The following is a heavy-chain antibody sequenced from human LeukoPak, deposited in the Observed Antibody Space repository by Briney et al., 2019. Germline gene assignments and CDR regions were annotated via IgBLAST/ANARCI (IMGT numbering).Heavy chain of an antibody. CDR1: GFIFSDYS. CDR2: ISSSSAYI. V-gene: IGHV3-21*06. J-gene: IGHJ4*02. Sequence: KSGGSLRLSCVASGFIFSDYSMDWVRQAPGKGLEWVSSISSSSAYIFYSDSVKGRFTISRDNAQSSLYLQMNSLRAEDTAVYYCARAGALGDILTHFDYWGQGTLVTVSS. CDR3: ARAGALGDILTHFDY. D-gene: IGHD3-9*01.